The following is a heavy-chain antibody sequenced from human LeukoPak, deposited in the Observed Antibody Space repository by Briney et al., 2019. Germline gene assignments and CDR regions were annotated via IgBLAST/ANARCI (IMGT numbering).Heavy chain of an antibody. J-gene: IGHJ6*02. V-gene: IGHV3-74*01. CDR3: VRGGFGHAMDV. D-gene: IGHD3-10*01. CDR1: GFTFSSYW. CDR2: INNDGSGT. Sequence: PGGSLRLSCAASGFTFSSYWMHWVRQAPGKGLVWVSVINNDGSGTNYADSAKGRSTISRDNAKNTLYLQMTSLGAEDTAVYYCVRGGFGHAMDVWGQGTTVTVSS.